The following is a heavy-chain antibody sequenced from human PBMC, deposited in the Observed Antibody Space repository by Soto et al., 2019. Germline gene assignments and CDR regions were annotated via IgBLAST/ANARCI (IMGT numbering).Heavy chain of an antibody. Sequence: QVQLVESGGGVVQPGRSLRLSCAASGFTFSSYAMHWVRQAPGKGLEWVAVISYDGSNKYYADSVKGRFTISRDNSKNTLYLQMNSLRAGDTAVYYCARSDYWGQGTLVTVSS. CDR1: GFTFSSYA. CDR2: ISYDGSNK. CDR3: ARSDY. V-gene: IGHV3-30-3*01. J-gene: IGHJ4*02.